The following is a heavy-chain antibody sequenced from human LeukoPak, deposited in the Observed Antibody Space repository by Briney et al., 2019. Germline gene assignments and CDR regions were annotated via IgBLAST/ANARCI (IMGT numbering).Heavy chain of an antibody. Sequence: GGSLRLSCAASGFTFSSYAMSWVRQAPGKGLEGVSAISGSGGSTYYADSVKGRFTISRDNSKNTLYLQMNSLRAEDTAVYYCAKGALEYQLLYDYYYMDVWGKGTTVTVSS. J-gene: IGHJ6*03. CDR3: AKGALEYQLLYDYYYMDV. CDR2: ISGSGGST. V-gene: IGHV3-23*01. D-gene: IGHD2-2*02. CDR1: GFTFSSYA.